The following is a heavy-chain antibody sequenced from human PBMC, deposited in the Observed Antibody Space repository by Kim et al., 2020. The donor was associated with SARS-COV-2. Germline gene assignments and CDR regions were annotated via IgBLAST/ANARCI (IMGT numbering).Heavy chain of an antibody. D-gene: IGHD3-16*01. Sequence: ASVKVSCKASGYTFTSYDINWVRQATGQGLEWMGWMNSNSGNTGYAQKFQGRVTMTRNTSISTAYMELSSLRSEDTAVYYCARGVRVGGGVDYWGQGTLVTVSS. CDR2: MNSNSGNT. CDR1: GYTFTSYD. J-gene: IGHJ4*02. V-gene: IGHV1-8*01. CDR3: ARGVRVGGGVDY.